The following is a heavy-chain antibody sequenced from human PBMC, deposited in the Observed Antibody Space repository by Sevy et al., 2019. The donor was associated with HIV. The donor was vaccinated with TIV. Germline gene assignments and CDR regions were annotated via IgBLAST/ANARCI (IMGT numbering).Heavy chain of an antibody. Sequence: GGYLRLSCAASGFTFSSYAMHWVRQAPGKGLEWLAVISYDGSNKYYADSVKGRFTISRDNSKNKLYLQMNSLRAEDTAVYYCAEDLGSYYFPYYYYYGMDVWGQGTTVTVSS. D-gene: IGHD1-26*01. V-gene: IGHV3-30-3*01. CDR1: GFTFSSYA. CDR3: AEDLGSYYFPYYYYYGMDV. J-gene: IGHJ6*02. CDR2: ISYDGSNK.